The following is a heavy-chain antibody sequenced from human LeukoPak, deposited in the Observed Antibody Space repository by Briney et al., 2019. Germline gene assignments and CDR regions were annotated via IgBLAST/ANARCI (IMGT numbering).Heavy chain of an antibody. CDR3: ARIHGYCSGGACYVLDN. CDR1: GGSVSGYY. V-gene: IGHV4-59*02. Sequence: SETLSLTCVVSGGSVSGYYWGWIRQPPGRGLEWIGYVYYSGSTNYNPSFKSRITISVDTSRNQFSLQLSSVAAADTAVYYCARIHGYCSGGACYVLDNWGQGTLVAVSS. D-gene: IGHD2-15*01. J-gene: IGHJ4*02. CDR2: VYYSGST.